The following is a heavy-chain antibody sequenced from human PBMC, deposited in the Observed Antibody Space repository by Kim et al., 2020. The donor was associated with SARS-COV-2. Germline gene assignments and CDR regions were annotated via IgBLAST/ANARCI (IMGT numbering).Heavy chain of an antibody. CDR3: ARAMVSGWYDYFDY. Sequence: AQKFQGRVTMTRDTSTSTVYMELSSLISEDTAVYYWARAMVSGWYDYFDYWGQGTLVTVSS. J-gene: IGHJ4*02. D-gene: IGHD6-19*01. V-gene: IGHV1-46*01.